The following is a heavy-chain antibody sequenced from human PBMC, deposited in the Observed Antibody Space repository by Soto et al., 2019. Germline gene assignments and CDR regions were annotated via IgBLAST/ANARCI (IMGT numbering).Heavy chain of an antibody. CDR2: ISVSGNII. CDR3: VRDTMRASAAASLDY. J-gene: IGHJ4*02. V-gene: IGHV3-48*03. Sequence: EGSLGLSCAASGFTFSTYEFNWVRQAPGRGLEWISYISVSGNIIKYAESVKGRFTISRDNAENSLHLHMSNLRVDDTALYFCVRDTMRASAAASLDYWGQGTQVTVSS. CDR1: GFTFSTYE. D-gene: IGHD2-2*01.